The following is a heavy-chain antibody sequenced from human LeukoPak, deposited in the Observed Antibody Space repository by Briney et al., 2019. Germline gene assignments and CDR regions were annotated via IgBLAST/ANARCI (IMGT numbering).Heavy chain of an antibody. CDR1: GFTVSNAW. V-gene: IGHV3-15*05. CDR3: TTTDRWLQIGFGY. Sequence: PGGSLRLSCAVSGFTVSNAWMSWVRQAPGKGLEWVGRIRSKTDGGTTDYAAPVKGRFTISRDDSKNTLYLQMNSLKTEDTAVYYCTTTDRWLQIGFGYWGRGTLVTVSS. J-gene: IGHJ4*02. D-gene: IGHD5-24*01. CDR2: IRSKTDGGTT.